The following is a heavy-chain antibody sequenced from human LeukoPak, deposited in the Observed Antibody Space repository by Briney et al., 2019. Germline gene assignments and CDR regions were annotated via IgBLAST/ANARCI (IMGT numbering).Heavy chain of an antibody. CDR2: ISYDGSNK. CDR1: GFTFSSYG. CDR3: AKASSDNYGMDV. Sequence: GGSLRLACAAYGFTFSSYGMHWVRQAPGKGLEWVAVISYDGSNKYYADSVKGRYTISRDNSKNTLYLQMNSLRAEDTAVYYCAKASSDNYGMDVWGQGTTVTVSS. D-gene: IGHD2-21*01. V-gene: IGHV3-30*18. J-gene: IGHJ6*02.